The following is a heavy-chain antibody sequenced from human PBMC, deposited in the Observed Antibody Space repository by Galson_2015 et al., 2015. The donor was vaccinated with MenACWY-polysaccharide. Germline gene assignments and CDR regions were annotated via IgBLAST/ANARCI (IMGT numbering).Heavy chain of an antibody. Sequence: SLRLSCAASGFTFSTYWMHWVRQAPGKGLVWVSRIKSDGSSTNYADSAKGRFTISRDNAKNTLCLQMNSLRAEDTALYYCARGYSAYDWGQGTLVTVSA. CDR3: ARGYSAYD. D-gene: IGHD5-12*01. CDR1: GFTFSTYW. V-gene: IGHV3-74*01. J-gene: IGHJ4*02. CDR2: IKSDGSST.